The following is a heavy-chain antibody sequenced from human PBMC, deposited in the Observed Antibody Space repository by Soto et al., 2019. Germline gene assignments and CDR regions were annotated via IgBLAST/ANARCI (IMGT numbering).Heavy chain of an antibody. J-gene: IGHJ4*02. CDR1: GYTFTDYD. CDR3: ADATGY. V-gene: IGHV1-8*01. Sequence: ASVKVSCKTSGYTFTDYDINWVRQAPGQGLEWMGWVSPDHGNAGYAQQFQGRVTMTSDTSISTVFMELTNLRSEDTAVYYCADATGYWGQGTKVTVAS. D-gene: IGHD2-15*01. CDR2: VSPDHGNA.